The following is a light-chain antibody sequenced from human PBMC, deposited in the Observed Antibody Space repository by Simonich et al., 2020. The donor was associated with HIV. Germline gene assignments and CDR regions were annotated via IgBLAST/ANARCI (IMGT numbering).Light chain of an antibody. CDR2: EGS. CDR3: CSYGGTL. V-gene: IGLV2-23*01. CDR1: SSDVGSYNL. J-gene: IGLJ2*01. Sequence: QSALTQPASVSGSPGQSITIPCTGTSSDVGSYNLVSWYQQHPGKAPKVMIYEGSERPSGVSNRFSGSKSDNTASLTISGLQAEDEGDYYCCSYGGTLFGGGTKVTVL.